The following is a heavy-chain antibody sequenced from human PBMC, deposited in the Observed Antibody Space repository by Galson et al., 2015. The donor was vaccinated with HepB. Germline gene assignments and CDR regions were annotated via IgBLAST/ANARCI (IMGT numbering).Heavy chain of an antibody. CDR3: ARIHVLVPADLGYYYYYMDV. CDR1: GGSISSGDYY. D-gene: IGHD2-2*01. Sequence: TLSLTCTVSGGSISSGDYYWSWIRQPPGKGLEWIGYIYYSGSTYYNPSLESRVTISVDTSKNQFSLKLSSVTAADTAMYYCARIHVLVPADLGYYYYYMDVWGKGTTVTVSS. CDR2: IYYSGST. V-gene: IGHV4-30-4*01. J-gene: IGHJ6*03.